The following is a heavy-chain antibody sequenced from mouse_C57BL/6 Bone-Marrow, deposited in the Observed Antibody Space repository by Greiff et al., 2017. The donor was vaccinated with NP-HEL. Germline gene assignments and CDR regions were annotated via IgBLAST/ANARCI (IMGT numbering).Heavy chain of an antibody. CDR3: ARLIYYGNYDWFAY. D-gene: IGHD2-1*01. V-gene: IGHV1-22*01. Sequence: EVQLQQSGPELVKPGASVKMSCKASGYTFTDYNMHWVKQSPGQSLEWIGYINPNNGGTSYNQKFKGKATLTVNKSSSTAYMELRSLTSEDSAVYYCARLIYYGNYDWFAYWGQGTLVTVSA. CDR1: GYTFTDYN. CDR2: INPNNGGT. J-gene: IGHJ3*01.